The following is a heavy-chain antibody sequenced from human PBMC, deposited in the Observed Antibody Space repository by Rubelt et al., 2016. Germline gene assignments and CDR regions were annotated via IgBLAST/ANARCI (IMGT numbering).Heavy chain of an antibody. CDR3: ARNSIGWSQMDY. Sequence: QVQLQDSGPGLVKPSGTLSLTCAVSGGSISRGNWWSWVRQPPGKGLEWIGKIFHSGSTSYNPSLQSRVTISMDKSMHHFSLRLSSVTAADTAVYYCARNSIGWSQMDYWGQGTQVTVSS. CDR1: GGSISRGNW. CDR2: IFHSGST. V-gene: IGHV4-4*02. D-gene: IGHD6-19*01. J-gene: IGHJ4*02.